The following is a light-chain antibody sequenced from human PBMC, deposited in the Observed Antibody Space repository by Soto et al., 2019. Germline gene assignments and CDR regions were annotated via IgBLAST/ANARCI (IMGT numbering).Light chain of an antibody. CDR1: SSNIGSNY. CDR3: QVWDNYSDHVV. J-gene: IGLJ2*01. CDR2: RNN. Sequence: QSVLTQPPSASGTPGQRVNISCSGSSSNIGSNYVYWYRQFPGTAPKLLIQRNNQRPSGIPERSSRSNSGNTATLTISAVDAGDEAAYFCQVWDNYSDHVVFGAGTKVTVL. V-gene: IGLV1-47*01.